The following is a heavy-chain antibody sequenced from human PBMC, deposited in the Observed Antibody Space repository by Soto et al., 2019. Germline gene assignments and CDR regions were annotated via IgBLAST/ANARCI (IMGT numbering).Heavy chain of an antibody. J-gene: IGHJ6*02. CDR3: ARAGVYYDFWSGYYYYYGMDV. D-gene: IGHD3-3*01. CDR2: IYYSGST. CDR1: GGSISSSSYY. V-gene: IGHV4-39*01. Sequence: QLQLQESGPGLVKPSETLSLTCTVSGGSISSSSYYWGWIRQPPGKGLEWIGSIYYSGSTYYNPSLKSRVTIAVDTSKNQFSLKLSCVTAADTAVYYCARAGVYYDFWSGYYYYYGMDVWGQGTTVTVSS.